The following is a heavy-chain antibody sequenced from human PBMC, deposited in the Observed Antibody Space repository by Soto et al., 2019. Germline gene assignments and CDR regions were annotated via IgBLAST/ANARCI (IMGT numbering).Heavy chain of an antibody. CDR3: ARGGDFWSGYYVSNWFDP. CDR2: IYYSGST. CDR1: GGSISSSNW. D-gene: IGHD3-3*01. Sequence: SETLSLTCTVSGGSISSSNWWSWVRQPPGKGLEWIGYIYYSGSTNYNPSLKSRVTISVDTSKNQFSLKLSSVTAADTAVYYCARGGDFWSGYYVSNWFDPWGQGTLVTVSS. J-gene: IGHJ5*02. V-gene: IGHV4-4*02.